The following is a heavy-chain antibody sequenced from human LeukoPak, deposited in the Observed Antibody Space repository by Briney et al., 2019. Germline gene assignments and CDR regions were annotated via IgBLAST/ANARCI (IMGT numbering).Heavy chain of an antibody. CDR3: ARGKGIAAAGTFDY. CDR1: GGSISSYY. V-gene: IGHV4-59*12. J-gene: IGHJ4*02. Sequence: SETLSLTCTVSGGSISSYYWSWIRQPPGKGLEWIGSIYYSGSTYYNPSLKSRVTISVDTSKNQFSLKLSSVTAADTAVYYCARGKGIAAAGTFDYWGQGTLVTVSS. D-gene: IGHD6-13*01. CDR2: IYYSGST.